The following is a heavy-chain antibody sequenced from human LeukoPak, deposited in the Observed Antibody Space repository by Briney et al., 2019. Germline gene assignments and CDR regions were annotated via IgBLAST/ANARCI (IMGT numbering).Heavy chain of an antibody. CDR1: GFTFSSYA. CDR3: ASSRFL. J-gene: IGHJ4*02. V-gene: IGHV3-23*01. D-gene: IGHD3-16*02. CDR2: VSASGTGT. Sequence: GGSLRLSCAASGFTFSSYAMNWVRQAPGKGLEWVSSVSASGTGTYYADSVKGRFTISRDNSKNTLSLQMNSLRAEDTAVYYCASSRFLWGQGTLVTVSS.